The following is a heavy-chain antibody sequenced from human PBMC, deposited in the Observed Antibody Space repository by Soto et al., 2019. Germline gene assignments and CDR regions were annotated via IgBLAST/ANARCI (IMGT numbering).Heavy chain of an antibody. D-gene: IGHD2-2*01. CDR3: ASTVVPAPGGYYYYGMDV. V-gene: IGHV1-46*01. J-gene: IGHJ6*02. CDR2: INPSGGST. Sequence: ASVKVSCKASGYTFTSYYMRWVRQAPGQGLEWMGIINPSGGSTSYAQKFQGRVTMTRDTSTSTVYMELSSLRSEDTAVYYCASTVVPAPGGYYYYGMDVWGQGTTVTVSS. CDR1: GYTFTSYY.